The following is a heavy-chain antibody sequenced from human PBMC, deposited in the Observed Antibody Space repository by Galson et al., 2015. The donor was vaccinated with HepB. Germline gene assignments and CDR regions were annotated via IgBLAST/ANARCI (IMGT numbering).Heavy chain of an antibody. Sequence: SVKVSCKASGYTFTSHAMNWVRQAPGQGLEWMGWINTNTGNPTYAQGFTGRFVFSLDTSVSTAYLQISSLKAEDTAVYYCARVDLYYYDSSGYLWTGAFDIWSQGTMVTVSS. CDR1: GYTFTSHA. J-gene: IGHJ3*02. V-gene: IGHV7-4-1*02. D-gene: IGHD3-22*01. CDR3: ARVDLYYYDSSGYLWTGAFDI. CDR2: INTNTGNP.